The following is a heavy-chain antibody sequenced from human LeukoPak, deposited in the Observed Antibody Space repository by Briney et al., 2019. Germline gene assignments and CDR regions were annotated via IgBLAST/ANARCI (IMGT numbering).Heavy chain of an antibody. CDR2: ISGSGGST. D-gene: IGHD4-17*01. J-gene: IGHJ3*02. Sequence: PGGSLRLSCAASGFTFSSYAMSWVRQAPGKGLEWVSAISGSGGSTYYADSVKGRFTISRDNAKNSLYLQMNSLRAEDTAVYYCARSLVRLMTTVTLGAFDIWGQGTMVTVSS. CDR3: ARSLVRLMTTVTLGAFDI. CDR1: GFTFSSYA. V-gene: IGHV3-23*01.